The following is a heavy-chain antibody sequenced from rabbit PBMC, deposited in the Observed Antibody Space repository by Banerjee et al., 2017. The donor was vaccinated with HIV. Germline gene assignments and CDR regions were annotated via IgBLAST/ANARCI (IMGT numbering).Heavy chain of an antibody. CDR3: AGDAGGGDYGYPIL. CDR1: GFDFSSNS. Sequence: QSLEESGGDLVKPGASLTLTCKASGFDFSSNSMCWVRQAPGKGLEWIACIYTGSSGSNYYASWAKGRFTISKTSSTTVTLQMTSLTAADTATYFCAGDAGGGDYGYPILWGPGTLVTVS. V-gene: IGHV1S40*01. J-gene: IGHJ4*01. CDR2: IYTGSSGSN. D-gene: IGHD8-1*01.